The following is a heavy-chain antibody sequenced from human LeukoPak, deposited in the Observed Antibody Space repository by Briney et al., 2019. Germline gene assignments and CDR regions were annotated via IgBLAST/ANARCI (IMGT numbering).Heavy chain of an antibody. J-gene: IGHJ6*03. CDR1: GGSISSYY. CDR2: IYYSGST. Sequence: SETLSLTCTVSGGSISSYYWSWIRQPPGKGLEWIGYIYYSGSTNYNPSLKSRVTISVDTSKKQFSLKLSSVTAADTAVYYCARAYRYSSGWGRYYYYYMDVWGKGTTVTISS. CDR3: ARAYRYSSGWGRYYYYYMDV. V-gene: IGHV4-59*01. D-gene: IGHD6-19*01.